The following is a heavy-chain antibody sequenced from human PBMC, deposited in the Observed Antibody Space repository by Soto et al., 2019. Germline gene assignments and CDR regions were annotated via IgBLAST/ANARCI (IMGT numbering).Heavy chain of an antibody. Sequence: QVQLVQSGAEVKKPGASVKVSCKASGYTFSTYDINWVRQAPGQGLEWMGWMNPNSGNTGYAEKFQGRVTMTRNTSISTAYMELSILRSEDTAVYYCAKQRYRGYYTLDYWGQGTLVTVSP. CDR1: GYTFSTYD. D-gene: IGHD5-12*01. V-gene: IGHV1-8*01. CDR2: MNPNSGNT. J-gene: IGHJ4*02. CDR3: AKQRYRGYYTLDY.